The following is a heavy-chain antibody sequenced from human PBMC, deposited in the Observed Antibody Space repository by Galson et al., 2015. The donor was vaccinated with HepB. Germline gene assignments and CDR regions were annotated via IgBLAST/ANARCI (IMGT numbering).Heavy chain of an antibody. CDR1: GGTFSSYA. CDR2: IIPILGIA. CDR3: ARNPKDIVVVPAAQPIGWYYMDV. D-gene: IGHD2-2*01. Sequence: SVKVSCKASGGTFSSYAISWVRQAPGQGLEWMGGIIPILGIANYAQKFQGRVTITADKSTSTAYMELSSLRSEDTAVYYCARNPKDIVVVPAAQPIGWYYMDVWGKGTPVTVS. V-gene: IGHV1-69*10. J-gene: IGHJ6*03.